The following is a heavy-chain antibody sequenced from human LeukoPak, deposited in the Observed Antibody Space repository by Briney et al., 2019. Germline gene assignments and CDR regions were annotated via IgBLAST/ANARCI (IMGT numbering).Heavy chain of an antibody. Sequence: PGGPLRLTCAASGITFDDYTMPWVRQAPGKVLDWVSLISGDSSTTYYADSVKGRFTISRDNSKNSLYLQMNSLRIENTALYYCTKGKKVGTTGGENFDFWGQGTLVTVSS. CDR3: TKGKKVGTTGGENFDF. CDR1: GITFDDYT. CDR2: ISGDSSTT. V-gene: IGHV3-43*02. D-gene: IGHD4-17*01. J-gene: IGHJ4*02.